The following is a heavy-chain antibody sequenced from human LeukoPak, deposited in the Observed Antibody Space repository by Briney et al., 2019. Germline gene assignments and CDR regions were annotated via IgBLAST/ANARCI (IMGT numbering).Heavy chain of an antibody. D-gene: IGHD6-19*01. CDR3: ARDLPAVVGTGGDP. V-gene: IGHV3-74*01. J-gene: IGHJ5*02. CDR2: INSDGSST. Sequence: GGSLRLSCAASGLTFSSYCMHWVRQAPGKGLVWVSRINSDGSSTDYADSVKGRFTISRDNAKNTLYLQMNSLRAKDTAEYYCARDLPAVVGTGGDPWGQGTLVTVSS. CDR1: GLTFSSYC.